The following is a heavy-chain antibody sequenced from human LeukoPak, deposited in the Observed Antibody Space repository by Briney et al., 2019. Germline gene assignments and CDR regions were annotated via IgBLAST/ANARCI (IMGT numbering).Heavy chain of an antibody. CDR2: MSSSGITI. J-gene: IGHJ5*02. V-gene: IGHV3-48*04. D-gene: IGHD3-10*01. CDR1: GFTFSDYS. CDR3: ARGASGIGGIRFDP. Sequence: GGSLRLSCAASGFTFSDYSMNWVRQAPGKGLEWISYMSSSGITIYYADSVKGRFTISRDNAKNSLYLQMNSLRAEDTAVYYCARGASGIGGIRFDPWGQGTLVTVSS.